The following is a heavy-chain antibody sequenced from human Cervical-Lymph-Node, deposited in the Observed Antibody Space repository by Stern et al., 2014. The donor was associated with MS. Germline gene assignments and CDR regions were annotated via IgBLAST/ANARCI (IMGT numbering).Heavy chain of an antibody. Sequence: QVQLGQSGAEVKKPGASVKVSCKASGYTFTSYGISWVRQAPGQVLEWMGLISAYTGNTNSAQKLQGRVTMLTDTSTSTAYMELMSLRSDDTAVYYCARGLLGSENAFDIWGQGTMVTVSS. D-gene: IGHD2-15*01. V-gene: IGHV1-18*01. J-gene: IGHJ3*02. CDR3: ARGLLGSENAFDI. CDR1: GYTFTSYG. CDR2: ISAYTGNT.